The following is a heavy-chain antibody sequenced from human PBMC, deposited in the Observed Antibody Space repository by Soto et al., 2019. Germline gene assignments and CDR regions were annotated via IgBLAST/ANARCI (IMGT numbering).Heavy chain of an antibody. J-gene: IGHJ5*02. CDR2: ISAYNGNT. D-gene: IGHD5-18*01. Sequence: GASVKVSCKASGYTFTSYGISWVRQAPGQGLEWMGWISAYNGNTKYAQKLQGRVTMTTDTSTSTAYMDLRSLRSDDTAVYYCATDLCGYSYGYGGCVDPWGQGTLVTVSS. V-gene: IGHV1-18*01. CDR1: GYTFTSYG. CDR3: ATDLCGYSYGYGGCVDP.